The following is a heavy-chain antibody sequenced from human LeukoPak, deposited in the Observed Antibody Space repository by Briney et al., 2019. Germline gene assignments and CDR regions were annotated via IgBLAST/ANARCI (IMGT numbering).Heavy chain of an antibody. V-gene: IGHV3-23*01. D-gene: IGHD5-18*01. J-gene: IGHJ4*02. CDR2: ISGSGGST. CDR3: TKGTIWLPFDY. Sequence: GGSLRLSCAASGFTFINYAMSWDRQAPGKGLEWVSAISGSGGSTYYADSVKGRFTISRDNSKNTLYLQMNSLRAEDTAVYYCTKGTIWLPFDYWGQGTLVTVSS. CDR1: GFTFINYA.